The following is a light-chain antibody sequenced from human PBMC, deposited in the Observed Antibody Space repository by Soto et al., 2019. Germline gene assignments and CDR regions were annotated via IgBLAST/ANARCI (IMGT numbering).Light chain of an antibody. Sequence: EIVITQSPATLSVSPGERATLSCRASQSVTSNLAWYQQKPGRAPRLLIYGASTRATGIPARFSGSGSGTEFTLTISNLRSEDFALYYCQRYFNWPYTFGQGTKVDIK. CDR1: QSVTSN. CDR2: GAS. V-gene: IGKV3-15*01. J-gene: IGKJ2*01. CDR3: QRYFNWPYT.